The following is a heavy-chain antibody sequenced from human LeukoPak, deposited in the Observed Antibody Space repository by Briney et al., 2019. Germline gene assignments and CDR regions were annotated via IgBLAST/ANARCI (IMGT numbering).Heavy chain of an antibody. CDR2: ISRSSSYI. J-gene: IGHJ4*02. D-gene: IGHD6-13*01. CDR1: GFTFRIYS. Sequence: GGSLRLSCAASGFTFRIYSMNWVRQAPGKGLEWVSSISRSSSYIYYADSVKGRFTISRDNAKNSLYLQMNSLRAEDTAVYYCARTSYSSSWYSDWGQGTLVTASS. CDR3: ARTSYSSSWYSD. V-gene: IGHV3-21*01.